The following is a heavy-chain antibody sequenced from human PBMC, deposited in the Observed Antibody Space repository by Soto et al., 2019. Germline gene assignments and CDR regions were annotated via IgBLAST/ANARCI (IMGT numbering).Heavy chain of an antibody. J-gene: IGHJ4*02. Sequence: PSETLSLTCSVSGDSLKNHYWAWIRHSPGKGLEWIGNIYDSGSTNYSPALKSRVSMSVDTSKNLFSLKVTSLTAADTAVYYCASRDPGTSVDYWGQGTLVTVSS. CDR2: IYDSGST. V-gene: IGHV4-59*08. CDR3: ASRDPGTSVDY. CDR1: GDSLKNHY. D-gene: IGHD1-7*01.